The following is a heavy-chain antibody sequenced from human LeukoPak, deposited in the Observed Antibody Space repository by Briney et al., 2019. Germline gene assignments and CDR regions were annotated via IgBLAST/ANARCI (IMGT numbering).Heavy chain of an antibody. J-gene: IGHJ3*02. CDR2: ISGSGIST. CDR1: GFTFSSYA. Sequence: GGSLRLSCAASGFTFSSYAMNWVRQAPGKGLEWVSHISGSGISTYYADSVKGRFTFSRDNSKNTLYLQMNSLRAEDTAVYYCAKDRSIAAGDDAFDIWGQGTMVTVSS. D-gene: IGHD6-13*01. V-gene: IGHV3-23*01. CDR3: AKDRSIAAGDDAFDI.